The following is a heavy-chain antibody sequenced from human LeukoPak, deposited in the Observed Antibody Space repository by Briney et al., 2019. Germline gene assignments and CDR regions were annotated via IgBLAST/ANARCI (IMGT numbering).Heavy chain of an antibody. D-gene: IGHD3-10*01. CDR1: GFTFSSYA. CDR3: AKDLLLWFGEPPGDY. V-gene: IGHV3-30-3*01. CDR2: ISYDGSNK. Sequence: GGSLRLSCAASGFTFSSYAMHWVRQAPGKGLEGVAVISYDGSNKYYADSVKGRFTISRDNSKNTLYLQMNSLRAEDTAVYYCAKDLLLWFGEPPGDYWGQGTLVTVSS. J-gene: IGHJ4*02.